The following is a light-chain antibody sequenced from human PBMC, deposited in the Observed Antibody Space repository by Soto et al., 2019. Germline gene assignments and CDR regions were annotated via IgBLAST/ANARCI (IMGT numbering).Light chain of an antibody. CDR1: QSVSSY. V-gene: IGKV3-11*01. Sequence: EIVLTQSPATLSLSPGERATLSCRASQSVSSYLAWYQQKPGQAPRLLIYDASTRTTGIPARFSGSGSGTDFTLTISSLESEDFAVYYCQQRSNWPWTFGQGTKVDI. J-gene: IGKJ1*01. CDR3: QQRSNWPWT. CDR2: DAS.